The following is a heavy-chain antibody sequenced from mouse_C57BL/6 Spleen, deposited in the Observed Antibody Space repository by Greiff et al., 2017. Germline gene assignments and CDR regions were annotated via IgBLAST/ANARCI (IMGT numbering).Heavy chain of an antibody. CDR1: GYAFTNYL. V-gene: IGHV1-54*01. CDR2: INPGSGGT. CDR3: AREDYYGSSYGYFDV. D-gene: IGHD1-1*01. Sequence: VQLQQSGAELVRPGTSVKVSCKASGYAFTNYLIEWVKQRPGQGLEWIGVINPGSGGTNYNEKFKGKATLTADKSSSTAYMQLSSLTSEDSAVYFCAREDYYGSSYGYFDVWGTGTTVTVSS. J-gene: IGHJ1*03.